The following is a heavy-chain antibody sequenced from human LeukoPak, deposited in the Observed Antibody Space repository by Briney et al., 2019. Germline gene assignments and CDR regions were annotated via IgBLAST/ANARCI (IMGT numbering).Heavy chain of an antibody. V-gene: IGHV3-23*01. D-gene: IGHD3-16*01. Sequence: GGSLRLSCAASGFTFSSYSMNWVRQAPGKGLEWVSAISGSGGSTYYADSVKGRFTISRDNSKNTLYLQMNGLRAEDTAVYYCAKSIVGAFDAFDIWGQGTMVTVSS. CDR1: GFTFSSYS. CDR3: AKSIVGAFDAFDI. CDR2: ISGSGGST. J-gene: IGHJ3*02.